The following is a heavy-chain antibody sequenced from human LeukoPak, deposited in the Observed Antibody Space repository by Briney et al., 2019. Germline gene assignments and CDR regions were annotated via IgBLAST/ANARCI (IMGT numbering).Heavy chain of an antibody. J-gene: IGHJ4*02. D-gene: IGHD3-10*01. Sequence: GGSLRLSCAASGFTISSYEMNWVRQAPGKGPEWVSQISNSGSIDYADSVKGRFTISRDNVKDSLYLQMNSLRAEDTAVYYCARGQILLWFGELYDYWGQGTLVTVSS. V-gene: IGHV3-48*03. CDR2: ISNSGSI. CDR3: ARGQILLWFGELYDY. CDR1: GFTISSYE.